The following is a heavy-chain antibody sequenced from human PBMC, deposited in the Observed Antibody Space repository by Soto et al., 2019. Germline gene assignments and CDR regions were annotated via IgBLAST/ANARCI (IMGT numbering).Heavy chain of an antibody. J-gene: IGHJ6*02. CDR1: GFTFSSYS. Sequence: EVQLVESGGGLVKPGGSLRLSCAASGFTFSSYSMNWVRQAPGKGLEWVSSISSSSSYIYYADSVKGRFTISRDNAKNALYLQMNSLRAEDTAVYYCARDLTGLVPAATARYGMDVWGPGTTVTVSS. CDR3: ARDLTGLVPAATARYGMDV. V-gene: IGHV3-21*01. CDR2: ISSSSSYI. D-gene: IGHD2-2*01.